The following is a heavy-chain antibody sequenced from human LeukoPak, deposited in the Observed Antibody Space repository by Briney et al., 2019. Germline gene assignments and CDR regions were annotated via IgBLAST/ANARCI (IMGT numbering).Heavy chain of an antibody. CDR2: IKSKTDGGTT. D-gene: IGHD6-19*01. V-gene: IGHV3-15*01. CDR1: GFTFSNAW. Sequence: GGSLRLSCAASGFTFSNAWMSWVRQAPGEGLEWVGRIKSKTDGGTTDYAAPVKGRFTTSRGDSKNTLYLQMNSLKTEDTAVYYCTTDREYSSGWFTYYFDYWGQGTLVTVSS. J-gene: IGHJ4*02. CDR3: TTDREYSSGWFTYYFDY.